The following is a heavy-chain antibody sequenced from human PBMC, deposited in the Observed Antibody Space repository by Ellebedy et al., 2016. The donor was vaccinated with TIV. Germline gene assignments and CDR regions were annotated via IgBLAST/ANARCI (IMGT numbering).Heavy chain of an antibody. V-gene: IGHV1-69*04. Sequence: AASVKVSCKASGGTFSSYAISWVRQAPGQGLGWMGRIIPILGIANYAQKFQGRVTITADKSTSTAYMELSSLRSEDTAVYYWARGEGSYYDILTGYYHQLDYWGQGTLVTVSS. CDR3: ARGEGSYYDILTGYYHQLDY. D-gene: IGHD3-9*01. J-gene: IGHJ4*02. CDR1: GGTFSSYA. CDR2: IIPILGIA.